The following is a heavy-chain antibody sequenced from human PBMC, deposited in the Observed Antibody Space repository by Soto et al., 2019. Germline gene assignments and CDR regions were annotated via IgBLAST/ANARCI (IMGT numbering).Heavy chain of an antibody. Sequence: PSETLSLTCTVSGGSISSGDYYWSWIRQPPGKGLEWIGYIYYSGSTYYNPSLKSRVTISVDTSKNQFSLKLSSVTAADTAVYYCARGDPVYDSSGPLIGFYYWGQGNLVTVS. CDR2: IYYSGST. V-gene: IGHV4-30-4*01. J-gene: IGHJ4*02. CDR1: GGSISSGDYY. CDR3: ARGDPVYDSSGPLIGFYY. D-gene: IGHD3-22*01.